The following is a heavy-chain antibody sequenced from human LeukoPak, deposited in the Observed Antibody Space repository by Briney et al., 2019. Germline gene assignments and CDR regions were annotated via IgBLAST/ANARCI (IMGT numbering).Heavy chain of an antibody. CDR1: GFTFSSYA. V-gene: IGHV3-49*04. CDR2: IRSTAYGATT. J-gene: IGHJ3*02. D-gene: IGHD3-22*01. CDR3: TRLGITFYYDSSGYYPGAFDI. Sequence: PGGSLRLSCAASGFTFSSYAMTWVRQAPGKGLEWVGLIRSTAYGATTAYAASVEGRFTISRDDSKSIAYLQMYSLKTEDTAVYYCTRLGITFYYDSSGYYPGAFDIWGQGTLVTVSS.